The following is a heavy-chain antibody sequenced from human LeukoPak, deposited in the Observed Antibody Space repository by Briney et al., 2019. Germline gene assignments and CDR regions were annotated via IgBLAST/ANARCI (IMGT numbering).Heavy chain of an antibody. CDR3: VRGGPSTWS. CDR2: INDDGSDT. V-gene: IGHV3-74*01. CDR1: GFTLSSSA. D-gene: IGHD2-15*01. J-gene: IGHJ5*02. Sequence: PGGSLRLSCAASGFTLSSSAMNWVRQAPGKRPVWVSRINDDGSDTVYADSVRGRFTISRDDAKNTVYLQMNNLRAEDTAVHHCVRGGPSTWSWGQGTLVTVSS.